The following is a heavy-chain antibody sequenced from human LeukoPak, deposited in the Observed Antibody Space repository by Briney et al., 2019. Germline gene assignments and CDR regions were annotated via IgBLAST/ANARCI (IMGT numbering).Heavy chain of an antibody. CDR1: GCTFTSYY. V-gene: IGHV1-46*01. CDR3: ARDYSNNWGGDNWFDP. D-gene: IGHD6-13*01. CDR2: INPSGGST. Sequence: ASVKVSCKASGCTFTSYYMHWVRQAPGQGLEWMGIINPSGGSTSYAQKFQGRVTMTRDTSTSTVYMELSSLRSEDTAVYYCARDYSNNWGGDNWFDPWGQGTLVTVSS. J-gene: IGHJ5*02.